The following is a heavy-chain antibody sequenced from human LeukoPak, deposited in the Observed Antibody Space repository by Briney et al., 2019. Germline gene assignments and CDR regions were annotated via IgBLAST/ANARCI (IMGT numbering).Heavy chain of an antibody. J-gene: IGHJ5*02. D-gene: IGHD6-19*01. V-gene: IGHV4-59*08. CDR3: ASGWYRDHWFDP. CDR2: IYYTGST. CDR1: GGSISGSY. Sequence: PSETLSLTCTVSGGSISGSYWSWIRQPPGKALDWIGGIYYTGSTSYNPSLKSRVTISVDTSKNQFSLKLSSVTAADTAVYYCASGWYRDHWFDPWGRGTLVTVSS.